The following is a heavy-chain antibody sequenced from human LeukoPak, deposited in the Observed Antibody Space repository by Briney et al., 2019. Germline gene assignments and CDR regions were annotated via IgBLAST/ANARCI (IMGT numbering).Heavy chain of an antibody. D-gene: IGHD6-13*01. V-gene: IGHV3-33*01. J-gene: IGHJ4*02. CDR1: GFTFSSYG. CDR2: IWYDGSKE. Sequence: PGRSLRLSCAASGFTFSSYGMHWVRQAPGKGLEWVAVIWYDGSKEYYADSVKGRCTISRDNSKNTLYLQMNSLRAEDTAVYYCARLRGSSLDYWDQGTLVTVSS. CDR3: ARLRGSSLDY.